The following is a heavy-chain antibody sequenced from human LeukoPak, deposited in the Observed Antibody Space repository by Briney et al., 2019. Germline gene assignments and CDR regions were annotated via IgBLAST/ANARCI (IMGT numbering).Heavy chain of an antibody. CDR3: VGYDSSGYYYAH. CDR1: GGSFGGYY. CDR2: INHSGST. J-gene: IGHJ4*02. Sequence: SETLSLTCAVYGGSFGGYYWSWIRQPPGKGLEWIGDINHSGSTNYNPSLKSRVTISVDTSKNQFSLKLSSVTAADTAVYYCVGYDSSGYYYAHWGQGTLVTVSS. D-gene: IGHD3-22*01. V-gene: IGHV4-34*01.